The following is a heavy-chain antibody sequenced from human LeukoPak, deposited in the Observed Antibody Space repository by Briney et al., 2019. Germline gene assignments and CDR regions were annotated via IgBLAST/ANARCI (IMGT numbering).Heavy chain of an antibody. D-gene: IGHD3-22*01. CDR2: IYHSGST. V-gene: IGHV4-38-2*02. Sequence: SETLSLTCTVSGYSISSGYYWGWIRQPPGKGLEWIGSIYHSGSTYYNPSLKSRVTTSVDTSKNQFSLKLSSVTAADTAVYYCARREYYYDSSGYSEFDYWGQGTLVTVSS. CDR3: ARREYYYDSSGYSEFDY. J-gene: IGHJ4*02. CDR1: GYSISSGYY.